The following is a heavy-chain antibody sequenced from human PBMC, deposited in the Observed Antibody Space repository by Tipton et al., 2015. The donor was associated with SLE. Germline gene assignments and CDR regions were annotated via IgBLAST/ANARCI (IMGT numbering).Heavy chain of an antibody. Sequence: TLSLTCDVSGDSITSSHWWSWVRQSPVKGLEWIGEVYHSGSTNYNPSLKSRVTIPVDTAKNQFSLKLTSVTAADTAVYYCARGMLTWRGAIIGVDVWGQGTSVNVSS. D-gene: IGHD2-8*01. CDR3: ARGMLTWRGAIIGVDV. J-gene: IGHJ6*02. V-gene: IGHV4-4*02. CDR1: GDSITSSHW. CDR2: VYHSGST.